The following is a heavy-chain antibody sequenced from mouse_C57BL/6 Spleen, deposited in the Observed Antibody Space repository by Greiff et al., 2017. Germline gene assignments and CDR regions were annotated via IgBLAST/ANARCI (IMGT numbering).Heavy chain of an antibody. CDR2: INYDGSST. D-gene: IGHD1-1*01. J-gene: IGHJ1*03. CDR1: GFTFSDYY. CDR3: ARGGVYYYGSRWYFDV. V-gene: IGHV5-16*01. Sequence: EVKLVESEGGLVQPGSSMKLSCTASGFTFSDYYMAWVRQVPEKGLEWVANINYDGSSTYYLDSLKSRFIISRDNAKNILYLQMSSLKSEDTATYYCARGGVYYYGSRWYFDVWGTGTTVTVSS.